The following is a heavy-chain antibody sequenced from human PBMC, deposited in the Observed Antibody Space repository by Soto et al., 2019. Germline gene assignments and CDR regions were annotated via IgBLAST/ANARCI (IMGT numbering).Heavy chain of an antibody. CDR1: GYRFTSHW. Sequence: GESLKISCKGSGYRFTSHWIGWVRQMPGKGLEWMGFIYPADSDTRYSPSFQGQVTISADKPISTVYLQWSSLEASDTAMYYCARGFYFDYWGQGTLVTVSS. CDR2: IYPADSDT. J-gene: IGHJ4*02. CDR3: ARGFYFDY. V-gene: IGHV5-51*01.